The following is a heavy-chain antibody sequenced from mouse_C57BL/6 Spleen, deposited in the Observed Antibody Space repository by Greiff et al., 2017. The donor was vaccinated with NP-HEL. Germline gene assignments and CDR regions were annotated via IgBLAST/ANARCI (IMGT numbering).Heavy chain of an antibody. Sequence: EVKLQESGPGLVKPSQSLSLTCSVTGYSITSGYYWNWIRQFPGNKLEWMGYISYDGSNNYNPSLKNRISITRDTSKNQFFLKLNSVTTEDTATYYCAREHYDYQLYYFDYWGQGTTLTVSS. CDR2: ISYDGSN. D-gene: IGHD2-4*01. V-gene: IGHV3-6*01. CDR1: GYSITSGYY. J-gene: IGHJ2*01. CDR3: AREHYDYQLYYFDY.